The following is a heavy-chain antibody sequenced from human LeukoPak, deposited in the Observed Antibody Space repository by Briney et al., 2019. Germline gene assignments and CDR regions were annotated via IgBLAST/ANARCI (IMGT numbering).Heavy chain of an antibody. Sequence: GGSLRLSCAASGLTFSSYAMSWVRQAPRKGLEWVSAISGSGGSTYYADSVKGRFTISRDNSKNTLYLQMNSLRAEDTAVYYCAKDLDPYYYDSSGYTIWGQGTMVTVSS. D-gene: IGHD3-22*01. J-gene: IGHJ3*02. V-gene: IGHV3-23*01. CDR1: GLTFSSYA. CDR3: AKDLDPYYYDSSGYTI. CDR2: ISGSGGST.